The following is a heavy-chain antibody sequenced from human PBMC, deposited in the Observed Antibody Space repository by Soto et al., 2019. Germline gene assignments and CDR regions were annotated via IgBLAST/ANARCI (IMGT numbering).Heavy chain of an antibody. D-gene: IGHD3-22*01. CDR3: AMRSGDSSGYFRV. J-gene: IGHJ4*02. Sequence: PGGSLRLSCAASGFTFSDHYMDWVRQAPGKGLEWVGRTRNKANSYITEYAASVKGRFTISRDDSKNSLYLQMNSLKTEDTAVYYCAMRSGDSSGYFRVWGQGTLVTVSS. V-gene: IGHV3-72*01. CDR2: TRNKANSYIT. CDR1: GFTFSDHY.